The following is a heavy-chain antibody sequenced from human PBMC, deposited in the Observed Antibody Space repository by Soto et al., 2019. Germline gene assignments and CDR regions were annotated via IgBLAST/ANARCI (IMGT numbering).Heavy chain of an antibody. J-gene: IGHJ4*02. Sequence: WGSLRLSCAASGFKFINYAISFCGQSPFKGLEWVSLISATGGGTYYADSVKGRFTISRDNSHNTLYLQVHSLTAEDTAVYYCAKDRRAGGNSAFYFDFWGQGAQVTVSS. V-gene: IGHV3-23*01. CDR1: GFKFINYA. D-gene: IGHD3-16*01. CDR3: AKDRRAGGNSAFYFDF. CDR2: ISATGGGT.